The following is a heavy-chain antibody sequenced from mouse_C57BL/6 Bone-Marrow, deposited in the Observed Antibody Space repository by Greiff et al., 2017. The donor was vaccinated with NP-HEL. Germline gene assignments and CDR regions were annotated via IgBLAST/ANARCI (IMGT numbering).Heavy chain of an antibody. Sequence: VQLQQPGAELVRPGSSVKLSCKASGYTFTSYWMDWVKQRPGQGLEWIGNIYPSDSETHYNQKVKDKVTLTVDKSSSTAYMQLSSLTSEDSAVYYCARSWYYFDYWGQGTTLTVSS. V-gene: IGHV1-61*01. CDR1: GYTFTSYW. CDR2: IYPSDSET. J-gene: IGHJ2*01. CDR3: ARSWYYFDY.